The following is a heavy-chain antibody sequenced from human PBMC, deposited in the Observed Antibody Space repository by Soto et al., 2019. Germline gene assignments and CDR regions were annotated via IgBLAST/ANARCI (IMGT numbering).Heavy chain of an antibody. CDR2: IYYSGST. V-gene: IGHV4-31*03. CDR3: ARVVVPAAMSGNWFDP. J-gene: IGHJ5*02. Sequence: SDTLSVTCTVSGGSISSGGYYWSWIRQHPGKGLEWIGYIYYSGSTYYNPSLKSRVTISVDTSKNQFSLKLSSVTAADTAVYYCARVVVPAAMSGNWFDPWGQGTLVTVS. D-gene: IGHD2-2*01. CDR1: GGSISSGGYY.